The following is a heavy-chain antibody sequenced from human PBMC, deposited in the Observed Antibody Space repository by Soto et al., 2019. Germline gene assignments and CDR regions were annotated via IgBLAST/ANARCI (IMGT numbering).Heavy chain of an antibody. J-gene: IGHJ4*02. D-gene: IGHD3-16*01. V-gene: IGHV2-5*02. CDR2: IYWDDAK. CDR1: GFSLSTSGVG. CDR3: AHKGGGDRILDY. Sequence: QITLKESGPPLVKPTQTLTLTCTFSGFSLSTSGVGVGWIRQPPGKALEWLALIYWDDAKHYSPSLKSRLTNPKDTSKNQGGLTMTNMDPGDTATYYWAHKGGGDRILDYWGQGTLVTVSS.